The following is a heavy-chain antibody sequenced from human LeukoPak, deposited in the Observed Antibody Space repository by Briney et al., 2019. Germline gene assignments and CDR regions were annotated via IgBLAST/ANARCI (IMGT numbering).Heavy chain of an antibody. CDR3: ASYTMVRGPKVS. D-gene: IGHD3-10*01. Sequence: SETLSLTCTVSGGSISSSSYYWGWIRQPLGKGLEWIGSIYYSGSTYYNPSLKSRVTISVDTSKNQFSLKLSSVTAADTAVYYCASYTMVRGPKVSWGQGTLVTVSS. J-gene: IGHJ5*02. V-gene: IGHV4-39*07. CDR1: GGSISSSSYY. CDR2: IYYSGST.